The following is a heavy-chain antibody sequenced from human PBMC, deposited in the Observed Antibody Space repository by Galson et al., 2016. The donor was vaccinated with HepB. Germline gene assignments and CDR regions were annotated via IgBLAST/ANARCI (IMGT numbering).Heavy chain of an antibody. J-gene: IGHJ2*01. D-gene: IGHD5-24*01. CDR2: IYASGIT. V-gene: IGHV4-61*02. CDR1: GGSINNGSLY. Sequence: TLSLTCTVSGGSINNGSLYWTWIRQPAGRGLEWVGRIYASGITNYNPSLKSRLTISGDTYKNQVSLKLDSVTAADTAVYFCARARRWQQFYWYLDLWGRGTLVTVSS. CDR3: ARARRWQQFYWYLDL.